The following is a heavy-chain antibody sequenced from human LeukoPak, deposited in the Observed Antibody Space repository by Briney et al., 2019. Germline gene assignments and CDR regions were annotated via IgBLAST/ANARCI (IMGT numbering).Heavy chain of an antibody. CDR3: ARDYGGNDAFDI. CDR2: IKQDGSEK. V-gene: IGHV3-7*01. D-gene: IGHD4-23*01. CDR1: GFTFSSCW. J-gene: IGHJ3*02. Sequence: GGSLRTSCAASGFTFSSCWMSWVRQAPGKGLQWVANIKQDGSEKYYVDSVKGRFTISRDNAKNSLYLQINSLRAEDTAVYYCARDYGGNDAFDIWGQGTMVTVSS.